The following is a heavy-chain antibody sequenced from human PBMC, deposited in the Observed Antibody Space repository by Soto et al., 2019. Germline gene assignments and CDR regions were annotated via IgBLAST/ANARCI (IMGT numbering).Heavy chain of an antibody. CDR2: INHTGST. J-gene: IGHJ4*02. D-gene: IGHD2-8*02. Sequence: SETLSLTCTVSGGSISSYYWTWIRQPPGTGLEWIGEINHTGSTNYNPSLKSRVTISVDTSKNQFSLKLTSVTAADTAVYYCARDKITGLFDYWGQGTLVTVSS. CDR1: GGSISSYY. V-gene: IGHV4-34*01. CDR3: ARDKITGLFDY.